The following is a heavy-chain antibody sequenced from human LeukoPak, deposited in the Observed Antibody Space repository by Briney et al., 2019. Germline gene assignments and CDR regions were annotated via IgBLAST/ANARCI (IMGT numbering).Heavy chain of an antibody. V-gene: IGHV1-69*05. Sequence: SVKVSCKASGGTFSSYAITWVRHAPGQGLEWMGGIIPLFGTANYAQKFQGRVTITTDESTSTAYMELTSLRSEDTAVYYCARSLVVAKGFDYWGQGTLATVTS. D-gene: IGHD2-21*01. CDR3: ARSLVVAKGFDY. CDR1: GGTFSSYA. CDR2: IIPLFGTA. J-gene: IGHJ4*02.